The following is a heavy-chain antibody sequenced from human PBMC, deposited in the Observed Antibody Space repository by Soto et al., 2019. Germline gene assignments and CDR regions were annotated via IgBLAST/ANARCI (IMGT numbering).Heavy chain of an antibody. D-gene: IGHD3-10*01. V-gene: IGHV1-3*01. CDR2: INAGNGNT. Sequence: ASVKVSFKASGYTFTSYAMHWVRQAPGQRLEWMGWINAGNGNTKYSQKFQGRVTITRDTSASTAYMELSSLRSEDTAVYYCARDPPGSDAFDIWGQGTMVTVSS. J-gene: IGHJ3*02. CDR1: GYTFTSYA. CDR3: ARDPPGSDAFDI.